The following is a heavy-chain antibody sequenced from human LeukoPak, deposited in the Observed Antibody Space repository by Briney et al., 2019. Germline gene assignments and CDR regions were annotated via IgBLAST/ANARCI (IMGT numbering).Heavy chain of an antibody. Sequence: SVKVSCKASGGTFSSYAVSWVRQAPGQGLEWRGGIIPIFGTPKYAQKFQGRITITADESTSTAYMELSSLRSEDTAVYYCARDNKWEIFAFDYWGQGTLVTVSS. CDR2: IIPIFGTP. CDR3: ARDNKWEIFAFDY. J-gene: IGHJ4*02. D-gene: IGHD1-26*01. V-gene: IGHV1-69*13. CDR1: GGTFSSYA.